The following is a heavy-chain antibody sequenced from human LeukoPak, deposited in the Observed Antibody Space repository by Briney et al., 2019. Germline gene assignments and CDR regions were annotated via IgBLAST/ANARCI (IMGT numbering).Heavy chain of an antibody. D-gene: IGHD5-12*01. J-gene: IGHJ4*02. V-gene: IGHV3-23*01. CDR1: GFTFSSYA. CDR3: ARGMATTPDFDY. Sequence: GGSLRLSCAASGFTFSSYAMSWVRQAPGKGLEWVSAISGSGGSTYYADSAKGRFTISRDNSKNALYLQMNSLRAEDTAVYYCARGMATTPDFDYWGQGTLVTVSS. CDR2: ISGSGGST.